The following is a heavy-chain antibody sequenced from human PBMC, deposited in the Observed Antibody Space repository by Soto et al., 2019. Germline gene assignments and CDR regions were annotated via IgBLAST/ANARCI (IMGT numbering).Heavy chain of an antibody. Sequence: SETLSLTCTVSGGSISRSGYFWSWIRQHPGKGLEWIGYIYDSGSTYYNPSLKSRVSLSVDTSKNQFPLNLTSVTAADTAMYYCARSSRSYFDYWGQGTLVTVSS. CDR1: GGSISRSGYF. V-gene: IGHV4-31*03. J-gene: IGHJ4*02. CDR3: ARSSRSYFDY. CDR2: IYDSGST.